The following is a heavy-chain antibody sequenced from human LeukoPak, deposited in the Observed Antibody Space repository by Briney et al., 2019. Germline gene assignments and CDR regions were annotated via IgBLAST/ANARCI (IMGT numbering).Heavy chain of an antibody. CDR1: GFTFSSYA. Sequence: QSGGSLRLSCAASGFTFSSYAMTWVRQAPEKGLEWVSAISGSDGSTYYADSVKGRFTISRDDSQNTLYLQMNSLSAEDTAVYYCAKVETSGGANCYALDYWGQGTLVTVSS. CDR3: AKVETSGGANCYALDY. J-gene: IGHJ4*02. D-gene: IGHD2-2*01. CDR2: ISGSDGST. V-gene: IGHV3-23*01.